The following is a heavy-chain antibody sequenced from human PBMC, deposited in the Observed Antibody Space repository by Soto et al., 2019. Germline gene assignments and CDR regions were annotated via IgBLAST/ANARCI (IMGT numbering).Heavy chain of an antibody. CDR1: GFTFSNHW. V-gene: IGHV3-74*01. D-gene: IGHD3-3*01. CDR3: ARGWLEWLSRQQTTDY. CDR2: INNDGSGT. Sequence: PGGSLRLSCEASGFTFSNHWMHWVRQAPGMGPVWVSRINNDGSGTSYADSVKGRFTMSRDNAKNTVYLQMNSLGVEDTAVYYCARGWLEWLSRQQTTDYWGQGTLVTVSS. J-gene: IGHJ4*02.